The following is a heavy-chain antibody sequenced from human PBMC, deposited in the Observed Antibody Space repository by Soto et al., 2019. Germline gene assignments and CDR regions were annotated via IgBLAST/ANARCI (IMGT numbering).Heavy chain of an antibody. CDR2: IYHSGIT. CDR1: GGSISSINW. D-gene: IGHD2-8*01. V-gene: IGHV4-4*02. Sequence: QVQLQESGPGLVKPSGTLSLTCGVSGGSISSINWWSWVRQSPRKGLEWIGEIYHSGITNYKPSLESRVTLSVDKSKNQIYLKLTSMTAADTAVYFCARSQGVSATHHFDAWGQGTLVTVSS. J-gene: IGHJ5*02. CDR3: ARSQGVSATHHFDA.